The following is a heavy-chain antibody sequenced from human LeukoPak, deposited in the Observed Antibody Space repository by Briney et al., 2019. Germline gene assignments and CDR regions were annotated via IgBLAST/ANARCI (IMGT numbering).Heavy chain of an antibody. CDR1: GGSIRSYY. V-gene: IGHV4-59*01. Sequence: SESLSLTCPVSGGSIRSYYWSWIRQPPGKGLESIGYINYSGTTSYNPSLKSRVTISADTSKNQFSLKLSSVTAADTAVYYCARGPRHLDVWGQGTTVTLSS. CDR2: INYSGTT. CDR3: ARGPRHLDV. J-gene: IGHJ6*02.